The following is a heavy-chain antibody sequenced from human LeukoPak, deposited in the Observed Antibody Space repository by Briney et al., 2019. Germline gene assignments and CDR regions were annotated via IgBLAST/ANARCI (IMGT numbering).Heavy chain of an antibody. CDR2: IYHSGST. V-gene: IGHV4-39*07. J-gene: IGHJ4*02. CDR1: GGSISTSSFY. CDR3: AQAYSSGLGCFDY. Sequence: SETLSLTCTVSGGSISTSSFYWGWIRQPPGKGLEWIGSIYHSGSTYYNPSLKSRVTISVDTSKNQFSLKLSSVTAADTAVYYCAQAYSSGLGCFDYWGQGTLVTVSS. D-gene: IGHD6-19*01.